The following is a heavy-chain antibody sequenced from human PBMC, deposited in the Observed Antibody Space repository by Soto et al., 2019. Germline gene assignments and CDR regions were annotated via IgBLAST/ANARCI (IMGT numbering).Heavy chain of an antibody. CDR2: IYPDDSDT. CDR1: GYSFTSYW. Sequence: GESLKISCKVSGYSFTSYWIGWVRQMPGKGLEGMGIIYPDDSDTRYSPSFQGPVTIPADKSFSTAYLQWSSLKASDTAIYYCGRLPTYYYDSSGYFDYWGQGTLVTVSS. J-gene: IGHJ4*02. D-gene: IGHD3-22*01. CDR3: GRLPTYYYDSSGYFDY. V-gene: IGHV5-51*01.